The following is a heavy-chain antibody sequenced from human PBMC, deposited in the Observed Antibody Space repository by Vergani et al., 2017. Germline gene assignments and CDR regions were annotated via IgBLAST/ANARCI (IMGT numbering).Heavy chain of an antibody. CDR3: ARDLVGYCSSTSCYQTEFDY. V-gene: IGHV3-30*03. CDR2: ISYDGSNK. J-gene: IGHJ4*02. CDR1: GFTFSSYG. D-gene: IGHD2-2*01. Sequence: QVQLVESGGGVVQPGRSLRLSCAASGFTFSSYGMHWVRQAPGKGLEWVAVISYDGSNKYYADSVKGRFTISRDNAKNSLYLQMNSLRAEDTAVYYCARDLVGYCSSTSCYQTEFDYWGQGTLVTVSS.